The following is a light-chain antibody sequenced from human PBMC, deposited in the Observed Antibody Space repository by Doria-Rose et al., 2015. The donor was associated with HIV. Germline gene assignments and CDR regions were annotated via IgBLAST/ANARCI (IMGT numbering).Light chain of an antibody. Sequence: EIVLTQSPGTLSLSPGERATLSCRASQSFSSTYLAWYQQKPGQAPSLLIYAGSTRATGIPDRFSASGSVTDCTLTINRLEPEDFALYYCHQYGTSWTFGQGTKVEI. CDR3: HQYGTSWT. J-gene: IGKJ1*01. CDR2: AGS. V-gene: IGKV3-20*01. CDR1: QSFSSTY.